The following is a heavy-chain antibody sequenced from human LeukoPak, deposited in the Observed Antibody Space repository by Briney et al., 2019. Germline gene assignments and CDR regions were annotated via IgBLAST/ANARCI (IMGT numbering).Heavy chain of an antibody. J-gene: IGHJ4*02. CDR2: ISSSSGSI. Sequence: PGGSLRLSCAASGFSFSGYSMSWVRQAPGKGLEWVSSISSSSGSIYYADSVKGRFTISRDNAKNSLYLQMNSLRVEDTAVYYCARDWNYFSCWGQGTLVTVSS. D-gene: IGHD1-1*01. CDR1: GFSFSGYS. V-gene: IGHV3-21*01. CDR3: ARDWNYFSC.